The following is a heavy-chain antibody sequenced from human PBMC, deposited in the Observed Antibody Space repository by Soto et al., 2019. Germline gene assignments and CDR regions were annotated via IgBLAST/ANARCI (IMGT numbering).Heavy chain of an antibody. Sequence: QITLKESGPTLVKPTQTLTLTCTFSGFSLSTRGVAVGWFRQPPGKALEWLALIYWDEDKWYSPSLQRRLTITDATSKNRVVLTLPNTDPVDTARYYCAHRPRGYAYYFDYWGQGTRVTVSS. V-gene: IGHV2-5*02. CDR3: AHRPRGYAYYFDY. CDR2: IYWDEDK. D-gene: IGHD5-12*01. J-gene: IGHJ4*02. CDR1: GFSLSTRGVA.